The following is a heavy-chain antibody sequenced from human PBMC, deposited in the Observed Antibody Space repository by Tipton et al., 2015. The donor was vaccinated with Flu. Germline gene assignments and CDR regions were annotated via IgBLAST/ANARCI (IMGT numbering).Heavy chain of an antibody. J-gene: IGHJ4*02. D-gene: IGHD3-10*01. Sequence: LSLTCAASGFTFDDYAMHWVRQAPGKGLEWVSGISWNSGSIGYADSVKGRFTISRDNAKNSLYLQMNSLRAEDTALYYCAKGYYYGSGSYPSPSDYWGQGTLVTVSS. CDR1: GFTFDDYA. CDR3: AKGYYYGSGSYPSPSDY. CDR2: ISWNSGSI. V-gene: IGHV3-9*01.